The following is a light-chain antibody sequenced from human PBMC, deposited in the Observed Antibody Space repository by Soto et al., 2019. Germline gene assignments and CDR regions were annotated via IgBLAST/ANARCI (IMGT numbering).Light chain of an antibody. Sequence: EIVLAQSPATLSLSPGERATLSCRASQSVSIYLAWYQQKPGQAPRLLIYDASNRATGIPARFSGSGSGTDFTPTISSLEPEDLAVYYGQQRSNWPPKITFGQGTRLEIK. J-gene: IGKJ5*01. CDR3: QQRSNWPPKIT. V-gene: IGKV3-11*01. CDR1: QSVSIY. CDR2: DAS.